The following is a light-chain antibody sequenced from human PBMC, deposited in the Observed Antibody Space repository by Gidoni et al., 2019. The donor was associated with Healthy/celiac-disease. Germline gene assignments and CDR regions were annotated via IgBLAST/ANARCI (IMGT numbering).Light chain of an antibody. J-gene: IGKJ2*01. CDR2: DAS. CDR3: QQRSNWPVT. Sequence: EIVLTQSPATLSLSPGERATLSCRASQSVSSYLAWYQQKPGQAPRLLIYDASNRATGTPARFSGSGSGTDFTLTICSLEPEDFAVYYCQQRSNWPVTFGQGTKLEIK. CDR1: QSVSSY. V-gene: IGKV3-11*01.